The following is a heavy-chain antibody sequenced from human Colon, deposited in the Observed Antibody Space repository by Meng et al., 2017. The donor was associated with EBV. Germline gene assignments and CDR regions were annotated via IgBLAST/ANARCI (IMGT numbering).Heavy chain of an antibody. CDR1: GGSINSGDYY. CDR2: IYYTGST. D-gene: IGHD1-14*01. V-gene: IGHV4-30-4*01. J-gene: IGHJ5*02. CDR3: ARAEYYNWFDP. Sequence: QVRLQVSGPGLVKPSQTLSLTCTVSGGSINSGDYYWSWIRQPPGKGLEWIGYIYYTGSTYYNPSLKSRVTISIDTSKNQFSLKLSSVTAADTAVYYCARAEYYNWFDPWGQGTLVTVSS.